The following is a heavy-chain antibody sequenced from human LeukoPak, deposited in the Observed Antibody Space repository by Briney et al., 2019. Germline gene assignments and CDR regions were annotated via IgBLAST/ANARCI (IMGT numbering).Heavy chain of an antibody. Sequence: ASVKVSCKASGYTFTGYYMHWVRQAPGQGLEWMGWMNPNSGNTGYAQKFQGRVTITRNTSISTAYMELSSLRSEDTAVYYCARKDCSGGSCYSNWFDPWGQGTLVTVSS. CDR2: MNPNSGNT. CDR1: GYTFTGYY. CDR3: ARKDCSGGSCYSNWFDP. V-gene: IGHV1-8*03. D-gene: IGHD2-15*01. J-gene: IGHJ5*02.